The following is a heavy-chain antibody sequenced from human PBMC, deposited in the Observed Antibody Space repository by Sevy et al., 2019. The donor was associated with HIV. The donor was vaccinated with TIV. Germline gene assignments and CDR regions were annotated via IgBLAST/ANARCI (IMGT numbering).Heavy chain of an antibody. CDR1: GFTFSSYW. Sequence: GGSLRLSCAASGFTFSSYWMSWVRQAPGKGLEWVANIKQDGREKYYVDSVKGRFTISRDNAKNSLYLQMNSLRAEDTAVYYCARVADIVVVPAAAGAFDIWGQGTMVTVSS. J-gene: IGHJ3*02. CDR3: ARVADIVVVPAAAGAFDI. V-gene: IGHV3-7*01. D-gene: IGHD2-2*01. CDR2: IKQDGREK.